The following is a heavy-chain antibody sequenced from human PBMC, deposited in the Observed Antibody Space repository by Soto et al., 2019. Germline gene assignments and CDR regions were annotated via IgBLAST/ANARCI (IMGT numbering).Heavy chain of an antibody. Sequence: PGGSQSLSCAASGFPFSSYGMHWVRQAPGKGLEWVAVIWYDGSNKYYADSVKGRFTISRDNSKNTLYLQMNSLRAEDTAVYYCARDLLDYGDYYYYGMDVWGQGTTVTVSS. CDR2: IWYDGSNK. J-gene: IGHJ6*02. V-gene: IGHV3-33*01. CDR3: ARDLLDYGDYYYYGMDV. D-gene: IGHD4-17*01. CDR1: GFPFSSYG.